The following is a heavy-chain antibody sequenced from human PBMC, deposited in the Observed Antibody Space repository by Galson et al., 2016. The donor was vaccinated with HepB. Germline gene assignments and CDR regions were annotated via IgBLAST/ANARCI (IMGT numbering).Heavy chain of an antibody. D-gene: IGHD1/OR15-1a*01. CDR3: ARQPQNNR. V-gene: IGHV3-53*01. J-gene: IGHJ1*01. Sequence: SLRLSCAASGFTVSNNYMSWARQAPGKGLEGVSVIYSGGRTYYTYSVKGRFTISRDSAKNTLYLQMNSLRAEDTAVYYCARQPQNNRWGQGTRVTVS. CDR1: GFTVSNNY. CDR2: IYSGGRT.